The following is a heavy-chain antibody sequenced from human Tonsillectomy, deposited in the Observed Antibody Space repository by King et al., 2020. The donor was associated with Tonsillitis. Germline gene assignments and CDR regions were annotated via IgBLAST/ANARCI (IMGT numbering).Heavy chain of an antibody. D-gene: IGHD6-6*01. CDR2: ISAYNGNT. CDR3: AREHRNAVAARRGDFDY. Sequence: QLVQSGAEVKKPGASVKVSCKASGYTFTSYGISWVRQAPGQGLEWMGWISAYNGNTNYAQKLQGRVTMTTDTSTSTAYMELRSRGSDDTAVYYCAREHRNAVAARRGDFDYWGQGTLVTVSS. CDR1: GYTFTSYG. J-gene: IGHJ4*02. V-gene: IGHV1-18*01.